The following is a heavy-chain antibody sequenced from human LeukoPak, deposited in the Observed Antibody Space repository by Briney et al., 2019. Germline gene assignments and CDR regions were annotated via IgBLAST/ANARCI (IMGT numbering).Heavy chain of an antibody. CDR2: IYYSGST. V-gene: IGHV4-59*01. Sequence: PSETLSLTCTVSGGSISSYYWSWIRQPPGKGLEWIGCIYYSGSTNYNPSLKSRVTISVDTSKNQFSLKLSSVTAADTAVYYCARDPGSGWYSLDYWGQGTLVTVSS. D-gene: IGHD6-19*01. J-gene: IGHJ4*02. CDR1: GGSISSYY. CDR3: ARDPGSGWYSLDY.